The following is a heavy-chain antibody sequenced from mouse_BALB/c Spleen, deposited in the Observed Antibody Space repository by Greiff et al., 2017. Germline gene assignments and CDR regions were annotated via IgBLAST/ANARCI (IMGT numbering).Heavy chain of an antibody. CDR1: GFTFSSFG. CDR3: ARQYYGSFYWYFDV. J-gene: IGHJ1*01. V-gene: IGHV5-17*02. CDR2: ISSGSSTI. D-gene: IGHD1-1*01. Sequence: EVKLVESGGGLVQPGGSRKLSCAASGFTFSSFGMHWVRQAPEKGLEWVAYISSGSSTIYYADTVKGRFTISRDNPKNTLFLQMTSLRSEDTAMYYCARQYYGSFYWYFDVWGAGTTVTVSS.